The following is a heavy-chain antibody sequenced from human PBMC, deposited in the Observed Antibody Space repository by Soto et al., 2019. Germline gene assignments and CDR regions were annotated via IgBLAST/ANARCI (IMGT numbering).Heavy chain of an antibody. CDR2: INAANGDT. D-gene: IGHD6-13*01. V-gene: IGHV1-3*01. CDR3: VRRHVSATGIDWFDP. CDR1: GYTFTSYG. Sequence: ASVKVSCKASGYTFTSYGIHWVRQAPGQRLEWMGWINAANGDTKYSPKFQGRVTITRDTSTSTAYMELSSLRSEDTAVYYCVRRHVSATGIDWFDPWGQGTLVTVSS. J-gene: IGHJ5*02.